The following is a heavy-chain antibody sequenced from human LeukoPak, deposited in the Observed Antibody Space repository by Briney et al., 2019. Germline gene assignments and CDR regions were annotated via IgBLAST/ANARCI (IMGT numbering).Heavy chain of an antibody. V-gene: IGHV3-23*01. J-gene: IGHJ4*02. CDR1: GFTSSSYA. CDR2: ISGSGGST. D-gene: IGHD5-18*01. Sequence: PGGSLRLSCAASGFTSSSYAMSWVRQPPGKGLEWVSAISGSGGSTYYADSVKGRFTISRDNSKNTLYLQMNSLRAEDTAVYYCAKSSGYSYGYIDYWGQGTLVTVSS. CDR3: AKSSGYSYGYIDY.